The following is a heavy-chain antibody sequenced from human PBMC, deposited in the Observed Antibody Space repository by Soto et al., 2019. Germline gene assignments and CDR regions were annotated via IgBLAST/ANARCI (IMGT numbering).Heavy chain of an antibody. CDR3: ARVVDYYEPYCYYGMDV. Sequence: EVQLVESGGGLVKPGGSLRLSCAASGFTFSTYSMNWVRQAPGKGLEWVSSISSSSSYIYYADSVKGRFTISRDNAKNPLPLQMNSLRAGDTAVYYCARVVDYYEPYCYYGMDVWGQGTTVTVSS. CDR1: GFTFSTYS. D-gene: IGHD3-22*01. J-gene: IGHJ6*02. CDR2: ISSSSSYI. V-gene: IGHV3-21*01.